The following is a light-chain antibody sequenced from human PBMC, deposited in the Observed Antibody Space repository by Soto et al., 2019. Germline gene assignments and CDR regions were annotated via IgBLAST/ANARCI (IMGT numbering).Light chain of an antibody. J-gene: IGKJ2*02. V-gene: IGKV3-20*01. CDR3: QHYATSPRT. CDR1: QSVSNNY. CDR2: DAS. Sequence: EIVLTQSPDTLSLSPGERATLSCRASQSVSNNYLAWYQHKPGQAPRLLIYDASRRATGIPDRFSGSGSGTHFTLTISRLEPEDIAVYYCQHYATSPRTFGQGTKLEIK.